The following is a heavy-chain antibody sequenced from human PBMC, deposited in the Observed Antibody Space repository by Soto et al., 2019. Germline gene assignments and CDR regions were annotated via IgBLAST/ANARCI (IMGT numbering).Heavy chain of an antibody. D-gene: IGHD3-16*02. Sequence: SETLSLTCTVSGGSIGSYYGSWIRQPPGKGLEWIGYIYYSGSTNYNPSLKSRVTISVDTSKNQFSLKLSSVTAADTAVYYCARLYYDYIWGSYRYGAYYFDYWGQGTLVTVSS. CDR3: ARLYYDYIWGSYRYGAYYFDY. CDR1: GGSIGSYY. J-gene: IGHJ4*02. CDR2: IYYSGST. V-gene: IGHV4-59*08.